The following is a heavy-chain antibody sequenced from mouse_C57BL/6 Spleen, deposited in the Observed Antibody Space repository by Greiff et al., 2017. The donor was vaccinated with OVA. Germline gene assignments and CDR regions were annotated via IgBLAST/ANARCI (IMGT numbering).Heavy chain of an antibody. CDR1: GFTFSSYA. V-gene: IGHV5-4*01. CDR2: ISDGGSYT. Sequence: EVQLVESGGGLVKPGGSLKLSCAASGFTFSSYAMSWVRQTPEKRLEWVATISDGGSYTYYPDNVKGRFTISRDNAKNNLYLQMSHLKSEDTAMYYCARVGGLHWYFDVWGQGTSVTVSS. D-gene: IGHD2-4*01. J-gene: IGHJ4*01. CDR3: ARVGGLHWYFDV.